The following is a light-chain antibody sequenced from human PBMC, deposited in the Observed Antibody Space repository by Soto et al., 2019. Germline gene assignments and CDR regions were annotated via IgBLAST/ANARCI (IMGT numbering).Light chain of an antibody. J-gene: IGKJ4*01. CDR2: DAT. CDR3: QQYHDWPPLT. CDR1: QSISSN. V-gene: IGKV3D-15*01. Sequence: DIVMTQSPATLSESPGERVTLSCRASQSISSNLAWYQQKPRQPPRLLIYDATSRATGIPSRFSGSGSGTDFTLTIISLQSEDFAVYFCQQYHDWPPLTFGGGTKVEIK.